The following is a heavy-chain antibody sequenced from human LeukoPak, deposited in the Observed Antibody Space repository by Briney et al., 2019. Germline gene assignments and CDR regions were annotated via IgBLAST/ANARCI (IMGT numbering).Heavy chain of an antibody. V-gene: IGHV3-7*01. D-gene: IGHD3-10*01. J-gene: IGHJ4*02. CDR1: GFTLSSHW. Sequence: GGSLRLSCAASGFTLSSHWMSWVRQAPGKGLEWVANIKKDGSEKYYVDSVKGRFTISRDNAKNSLSLQMNSLRAEDTAVYYCARGRYYGSVSYHFDYWGQGTLVTVSS. CDR2: IKKDGSEK. CDR3: ARGRYYGSVSYHFDY.